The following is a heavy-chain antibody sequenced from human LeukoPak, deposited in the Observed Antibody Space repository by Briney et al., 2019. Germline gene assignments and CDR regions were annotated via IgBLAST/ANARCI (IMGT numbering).Heavy chain of an antibody. CDR1: AFTLSGSW. CDR3: VRALTGPDDF. Sequence: GGSLRLSCAASAFTLSGSWMHWVRQAPGKGLVWVSRINADGSMTSYEDSVKGRFTISRDNAKNTLYLQMNSLRVEDTAVYFCVRALTGPDDFWGQGTLVTVSS. V-gene: IGHV3-74*01. CDR2: INADGSMT. D-gene: IGHD3-9*01. J-gene: IGHJ4*02.